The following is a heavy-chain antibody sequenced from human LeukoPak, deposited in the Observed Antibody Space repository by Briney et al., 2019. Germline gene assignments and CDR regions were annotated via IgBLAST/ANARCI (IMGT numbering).Heavy chain of an antibody. V-gene: IGHV3-21*01. D-gene: IGHD2/OR15-2a*01. CDR3: ARADCSSSTCYLRSSWFDP. Sequence: GGSLRLSCAASGFSLSSYDMNWVRQVPGKGLEWVSSISTSSTFIYYTYSVKGRFTISRDNAKNSLYLQMNSLSAEDTAVYYCARADCSSSTCYLRSSWFDPWGQGTLVTVSS. J-gene: IGHJ5*02. CDR2: ISTSSTFI. CDR1: GFSLSSYD.